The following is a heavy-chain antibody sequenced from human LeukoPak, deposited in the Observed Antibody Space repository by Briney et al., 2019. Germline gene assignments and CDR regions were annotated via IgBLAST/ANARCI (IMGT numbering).Heavy chain of an antibody. J-gene: IGHJ5*02. CDR2: ISYDGSNK. Sequence: QPGGSLRLSCAASGFTFSSYAMHWVRQAPGKGLEWVAVISYDGSNKYYADSVKGRFTISRDNSKNTLYLQMNSLRAEDTAVHHCARVGVPAALLGWFDPWGQGTLVTVSS. CDR3: ARVGVPAALLGWFDP. D-gene: IGHD2-2*01. CDR1: GFTFSSYA. V-gene: IGHV3-30-3*01.